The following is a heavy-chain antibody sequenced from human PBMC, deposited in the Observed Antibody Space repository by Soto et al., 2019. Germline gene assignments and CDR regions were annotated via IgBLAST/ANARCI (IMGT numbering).Heavy chain of an antibody. CDR1: GGYVSSGSYY. J-gene: IGHJ6*03. V-gene: IGHV4-61*01. D-gene: IGHD3-3*01. Sequence: PSETLSLTCPVSGGYVSSGSYYWSWIRQPPGKGLEWFGYIYYSGSTNYNPSLKSRVTISVDTSKNQFSLKLSSVTAADTAVYYCATSGAYYDFWSGPEHTYYMDVWGKGTTVTVSS. CDR2: IYYSGST. CDR3: ATSGAYYDFWSGPEHTYYMDV.